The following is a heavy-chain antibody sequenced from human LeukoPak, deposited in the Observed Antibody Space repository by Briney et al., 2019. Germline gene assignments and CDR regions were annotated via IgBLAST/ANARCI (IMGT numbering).Heavy chain of an antibody. D-gene: IGHD6-19*01. CDR1: GFTFDDYA. CDR3: AKVAFGGIAVAGPFDY. CDR2: ISWNSGSI. Sequence: GGSLRLSCAASGFTFDDYAMHWVRQAPGKGLEWVSGISWNSGSIGYADPVKGRFTISRDNAKNSLYLQMNSLRAEDMALYYCAKVAFGGIAVAGPFDYWGQGTLVTVSS. V-gene: IGHV3-9*03. J-gene: IGHJ4*02.